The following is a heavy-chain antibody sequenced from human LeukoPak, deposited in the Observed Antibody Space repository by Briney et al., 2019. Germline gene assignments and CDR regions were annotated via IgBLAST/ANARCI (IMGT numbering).Heavy chain of an antibody. CDR2: IHYSGNT. J-gene: IGHJ4*02. CDR1: GGSITGYY. Sequence: SETLSLTCTVSGGSITGYYWSWIRQPPGKGLEWIGYIHYSGNTNYNPSLKSRVTISVDTSKNQLSLKLTSVTAADTAVYYCARHLLSSSGTNFDYWGQGILVTVSS. CDR3: ARHLLSSSGTNFDY. V-gene: IGHV4-59*08. D-gene: IGHD6-13*01.